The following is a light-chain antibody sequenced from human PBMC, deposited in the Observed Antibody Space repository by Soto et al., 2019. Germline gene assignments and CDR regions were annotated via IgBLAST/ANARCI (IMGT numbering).Light chain of an antibody. Sequence: EIVLTQSPGTLSLSPGERATLSCRASQSVSRYLAWYQQKPGQAPRLLIYDASHRATGIPARFSGSGSGTDFTLTISSLEPEDVAVYYWQQRYNFLTFGGGTKVEI. CDR3: QQRYNFLT. V-gene: IGKV3-11*01. CDR1: QSVSRY. J-gene: IGKJ4*01. CDR2: DAS.